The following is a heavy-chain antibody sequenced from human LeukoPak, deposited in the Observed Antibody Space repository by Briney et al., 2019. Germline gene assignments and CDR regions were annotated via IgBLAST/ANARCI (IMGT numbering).Heavy chain of an antibody. CDR1: GFTFGSYS. CDR3: VKSAGKDGYRDVFDI. J-gene: IGHJ3*02. D-gene: IGHD5-24*01. Sequence: GGSLRLSCAASGFTFGSYSMNWVRQAPGKGLEWVSTITKSGDQTHCADSVRGLFTISRDIFKNTLYLQMNSLRAEDTAVYHCVKSAGKDGYRDVFDIWGQGTVVTVSS. CDR2: ITKSGDQT. V-gene: IGHV3-23*01.